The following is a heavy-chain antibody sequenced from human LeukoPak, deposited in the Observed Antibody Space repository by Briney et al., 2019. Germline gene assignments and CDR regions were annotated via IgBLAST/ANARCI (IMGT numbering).Heavy chain of an antibody. CDR2: IYPGDSDT. V-gene: IGHV5-51*01. Sequence: GESLQISCQGSGSSFTSYWIGWGRQLPGKGLEGMGIIYPGDSDTRYSPSFQGQVTISADKSISTAYLQWSSLKASDTAMYYCARGHSGYSYGSFGYWGQGTLVTVSS. D-gene: IGHD5-18*01. CDR1: GSSFTSYW. J-gene: IGHJ4*02. CDR3: ARGHSGYSYGSFGY.